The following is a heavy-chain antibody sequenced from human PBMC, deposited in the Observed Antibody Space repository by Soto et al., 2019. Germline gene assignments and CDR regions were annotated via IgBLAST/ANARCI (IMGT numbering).Heavy chain of an antibody. J-gene: IGHJ5*02. Sequence: PSETLSLTCDVSGDTISTGGYTWAWIRQPPGKGLEWIGSIYYSGSTYYNPSLKSRVTVSVDTSKNQFSLKLSSVAAADTAVYYCARHPSDFWFDPWGQGTLVTVSS. V-gene: IGHV4-39*01. D-gene: IGHD2-21*02. CDR1: GDTISTGGYT. CDR3: ARHPSDFWFDP. CDR2: IYYSGST.